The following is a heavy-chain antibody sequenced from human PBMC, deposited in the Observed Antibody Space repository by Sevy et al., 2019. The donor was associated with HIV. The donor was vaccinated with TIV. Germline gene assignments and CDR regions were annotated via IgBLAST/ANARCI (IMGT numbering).Heavy chain of an antibody. Sequence: GGSLRLSCAASGFTFSGSAIHWVRQASGKGLEWVGRIRSKSNSHATAYAASVKGRFTISRDDSKNTAYLQMNSLKTEDTAVYYCTRHRLSMVRGIIIAHYFDYWGPGTLVTVSS. D-gene: IGHD3-10*01. J-gene: IGHJ4*02. CDR3: TRHRLSMVRGIIIAHYFDY. V-gene: IGHV3-73*01. CDR1: GFTFSGSA. CDR2: IRSKSNSHAT.